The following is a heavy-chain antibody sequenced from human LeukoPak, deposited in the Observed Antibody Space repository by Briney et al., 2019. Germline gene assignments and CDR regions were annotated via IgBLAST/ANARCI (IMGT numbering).Heavy chain of an antibody. CDR2: ISCSGGGT. D-gene: IGHD3-10*01. CDR3: AKDVGRVCFGEFTFDY. V-gene: IGHV3-23*01. J-gene: IGHJ4*02. CDR1: GFTFSSYA. Sequence: GGSLRLSCAASGFTFSSYAMSWLRQAPGKGLEWVSAISCSGGGTSYADSVKGRFTISTDNTKNTLYLQMNSMRAEDTAVYYCAKDVGRVCFGEFTFDYWGQGNLVTVSS.